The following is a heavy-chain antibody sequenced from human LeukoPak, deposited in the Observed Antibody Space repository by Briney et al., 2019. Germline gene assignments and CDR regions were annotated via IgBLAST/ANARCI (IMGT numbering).Heavy chain of an antibody. CDR3: ARSQSPYDFWSGYYTGDAFDI. J-gene: IGHJ3*02. V-gene: IGHV3-7*01. D-gene: IGHD3-3*01. CDR2: IKQDGSEK. CDR1: GFTFSSYW. Sequence: GGSLRLSCAASGFTFSSYWMSWVRQAPGKGLEWVANIKQDGSEKYYVDSVKGRFTISRDNAKNSLYLQMNSLRAEDTAVYYCARSQSPYDFWSGYYTGDAFDIWGQGTMVTVSS.